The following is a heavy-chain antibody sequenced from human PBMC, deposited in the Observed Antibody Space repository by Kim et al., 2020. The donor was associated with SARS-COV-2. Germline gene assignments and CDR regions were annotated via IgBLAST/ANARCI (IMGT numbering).Heavy chain of an antibody. CDR3: AKGGSYNTRGYGMDV. CDR1: GFSFSSDD. D-gene: IGHD3-10*01. V-gene: IGHV3-23*01. Sequence: GGSLRLSCAASGFSFSSDDMNWVRQAPGKGLEWVSRISAGGGSTNYADSVKGRVTISIDNSKNTLSLQMNSLRAEATAGYYCAKGGSYNTRGYGMDVWG. J-gene: IGHJ6*02. CDR2: ISAGGGST.